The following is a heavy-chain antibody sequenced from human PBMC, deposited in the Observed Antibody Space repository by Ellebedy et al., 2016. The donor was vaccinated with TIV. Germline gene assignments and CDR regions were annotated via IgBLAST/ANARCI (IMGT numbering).Heavy chain of an antibody. D-gene: IGHD5-12*01. CDR2: IRAYNGNT. CDR1: GFTFSSYG. CDR3: ARYLVATLSYHSYGMDV. Sequence: ASVKVSXKASGFTFSSYGITWVRHAPGQGLEWMGWIRAYNGNTNYAQKFQGRVTMTTDTSTSTAFMELRSLRSDDTAVYYCARYLVATLSYHSYGMDVWGQGTTVIVSS. V-gene: IGHV1-18*01. J-gene: IGHJ6*02.